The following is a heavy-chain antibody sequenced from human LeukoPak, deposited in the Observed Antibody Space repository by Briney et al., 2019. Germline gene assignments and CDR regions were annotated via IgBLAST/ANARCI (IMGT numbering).Heavy chain of an antibody. CDR1: GVTFSSYA. D-gene: IGHD6-19*01. CDR2: ISYDGNNK. Sequence: GGSLRLSCAASGVTFSSYAMHWVRQAPGKGLEWVTLISYDGNNKYYADSVKGRFTISRDNSKNTLYLQMNSLRAEDTAVYYCARVSGWYGGGSDYWGQGTLVTVSS. CDR3: ARVSGWYGGGSDY. J-gene: IGHJ4*02. V-gene: IGHV3-30*04.